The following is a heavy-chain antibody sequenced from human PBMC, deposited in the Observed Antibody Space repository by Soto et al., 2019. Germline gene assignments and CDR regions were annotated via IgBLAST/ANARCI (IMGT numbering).Heavy chain of an antibody. CDR3: ASLRGYITSTASFDY. J-gene: IGHJ4*02. D-gene: IGHD5-12*01. CDR2: IGAYNGNR. V-gene: IGHV1-18*01. CDR1: GYNFRNYG. Sequence: GASVKGSCKASGYNFRNYGITWLSQAPGQGLEWMGWIGAYNGNRKYLQKLQGRVTMTTDTSTNTAYMELTSLKSDDTAMYYCASLRGYITSTASFDYWGQGTLVTVSS.